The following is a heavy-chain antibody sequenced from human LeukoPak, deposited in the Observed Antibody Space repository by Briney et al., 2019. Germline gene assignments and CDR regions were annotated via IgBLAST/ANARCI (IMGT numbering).Heavy chain of an antibody. CDR1: GFTFSSYW. CDR3: AREKAWKWLPLDY. CDR2: IKQDGSEK. D-gene: IGHD3-22*01. Sequence: GGSLRLSCAASGFTFSSYWMSWVRQAPGKGLEWVANIKQDGSEKYYVDSVKGRFTISRDNAKNSLYLQMNSLRAEDTAVYYCAREKAWKWLPLDYWGQGTLVTVSS. V-gene: IGHV3-7*01. J-gene: IGHJ4*02.